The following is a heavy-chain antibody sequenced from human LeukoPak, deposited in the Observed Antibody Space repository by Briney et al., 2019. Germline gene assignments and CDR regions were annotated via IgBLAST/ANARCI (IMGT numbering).Heavy chain of an antibody. CDR2: IYYSGST. V-gene: IGHV4-39*07. CDR3: ARPNRRMGYGSGSYYTKPPFSYMDV. CDR1: GGSISITNYF. J-gene: IGHJ6*03. D-gene: IGHD3-10*01. Sequence: SETLSLTCTVSGGSISITNYFWGWIRQPPGKGLEWIGSIYYSGSTYYHPSLKSRLIISVDTSKNQFSLKLSSVTAADTAVYYCARPNRRMGYGSGSYYTKPPFSYMDVWGKGTTVTIS.